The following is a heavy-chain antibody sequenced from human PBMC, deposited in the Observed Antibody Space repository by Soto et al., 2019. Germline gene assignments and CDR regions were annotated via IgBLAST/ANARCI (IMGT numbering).Heavy chain of an antibody. CDR1: GYTFSNYG. D-gene: IGHD6-19*01. CDR3: ARVAVAGMWYFDL. J-gene: IGHJ2*01. V-gene: IGHV1-18*04. CDR2: ISNYNNNT. Sequence: ASVKVSCKASGYTFSNYGHSWVRQAPGQGLEWMGWISNYNNNTHYTQKFQGRVTMTTDASTTTAYMELRSLRSDDTAVYYCARVAVAGMWYFDLWGRGTLVTGSS.